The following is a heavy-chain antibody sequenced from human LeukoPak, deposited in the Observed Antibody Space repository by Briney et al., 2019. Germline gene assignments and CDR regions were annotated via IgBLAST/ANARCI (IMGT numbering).Heavy chain of an antibody. J-gene: IGHJ6*03. V-gene: IGHV3-66*01. CDR2: IYSGGST. D-gene: IGHD2-21*01. Sequence: PGGSLRLSCAASGFTVSSNYMSWVRQAPGKGLEWVSIIYSGGSTYYADSVKGRFTISRDNSKNTLYLQMNSLRAEDTAVYYCARGLKYYYYYMDVWGKGTTVTISS. CDR3: ARGLKYYYYYMDV. CDR1: GFTVSSNY.